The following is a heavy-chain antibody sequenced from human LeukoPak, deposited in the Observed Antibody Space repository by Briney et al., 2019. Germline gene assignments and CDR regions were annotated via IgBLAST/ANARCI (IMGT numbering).Heavy chain of an antibody. D-gene: IGHD4-17*01. CDR3: ASRLYYGDYTFDF. Sequence: GGSLRLSCAASGFTVSSNFMNWVRQAPGKGLEWVSIIYSGGSTSYADSVKGRFTISRDNSKNTLYLQMNSLRAEDTAVYYCASRLYYGDYTFDFWGQGTLVTVSS. CDR2: IYSGGST. V-gene: IGHV3-53*01. J-gene: IGHJ4*02. CDR1: GFTVSSNF.